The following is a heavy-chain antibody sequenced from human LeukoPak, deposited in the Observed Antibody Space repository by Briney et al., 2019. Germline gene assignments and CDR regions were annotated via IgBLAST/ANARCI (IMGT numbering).Heavy chain of an antibody. CDR1: GFTFDDYA. Sequence: GGSLRLSCAASGFTFDDYAMHWVRQAPGKGLEWVSLISWDGGSTYYADSVKGRFTISRDNSKNSLCLQMNSLRAEDTALYYCAKDTRKGDILTGTVDYWGQGTLVTVSS. J-gene: IGHJ4*02. V-gene: IGHV3-43D*03. D-gene: IGHD3-9*01. CDR2: ISWDGGST. CDR3: AKDTRKGDILTGTVDY.